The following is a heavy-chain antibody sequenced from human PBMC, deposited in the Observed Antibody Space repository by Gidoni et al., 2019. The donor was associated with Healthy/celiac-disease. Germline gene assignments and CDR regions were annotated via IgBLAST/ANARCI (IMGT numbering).Heavy chain of an antibody. CDR3: ARAVGYGDYTPVDY. J-gene: IGHJ4*02. CDR2: ISSSSSYI. CDR1: GFTFSSYS. V-gene: IGHV3-21*01. D-gene: IGHD2-8*01. Sequence: EVQLVESGGGLVKPGGSLRLSCAASGFTFSSYSMNWVRQAPGKGLEWVSSISSSSSYIYYADSVKGRFTISRDNAKNSLYLQMNSLRAEDTAVYYCARAVGYGDYTPVDYWGQGTLVTVSS.